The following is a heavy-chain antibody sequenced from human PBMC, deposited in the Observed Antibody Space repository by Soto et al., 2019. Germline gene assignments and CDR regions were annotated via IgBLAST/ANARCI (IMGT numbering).Heavy chain of an antibody. CDR2: IWYDGSNK. Sequence: QVQLVESGGGVVQPGRSLRLSCAASGFTFSSYGRHWVRQAPGKGLEWVAVIWYDGSNKYYADSVKGRFTISRDNSKNSLYLQMNSLRAEDAAVYYCAREGDDSDAFDNWGQGTMVTVSS. D-gene: IGHD3-22*01. CDR3: AREGDDSDAFDN. J-gene: IGHJ3*02. V-gene: IGHV3-33*01. CDR1: GFTFSSYG.